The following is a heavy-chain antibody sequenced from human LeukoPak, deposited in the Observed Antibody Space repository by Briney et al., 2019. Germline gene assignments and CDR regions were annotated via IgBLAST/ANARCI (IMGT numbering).Heavy chain of an antibody. CDR1: GNVFSGYF. CDR2: INPNTGGT. J-gene: IGHJ4*02. CDR3: ARGDVDTAMVTPDY. D-gene: IGHD5-18*01. V-gene: IGHV1-2*02. Sequence: ASVKVSCKASGNVFSGYFIHWVRQAPGQGLEWMAWINPNTGGTNSAQKFQGRVTMTRDTSINTAYMDLSGLTSADTAVYYCARGDVDTAMVTPDYWGQGTLVTVSS.